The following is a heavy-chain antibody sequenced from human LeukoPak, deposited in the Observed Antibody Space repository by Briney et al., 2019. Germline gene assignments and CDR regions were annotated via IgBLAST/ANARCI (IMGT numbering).Heavy chain of an antibody. D-gene: IGHD3-3*01. CDR1: GFTFSSYG. Sequence: PGGSLRLSCAASGFTFSSYGMHWVRQAPGKGLEWVAVISYDGSNKYYADSVRGRFTISRDNSKNTLYLQMNSLRAEDTAVYYCARDQPEVIINLFDYWGQETLVTVSS. CDR2: ISYDGSNK. J-gene: IGHJ4*02. V-gene: IGHV3-30*19. CDR3: ARDQPEVIINLFDY.